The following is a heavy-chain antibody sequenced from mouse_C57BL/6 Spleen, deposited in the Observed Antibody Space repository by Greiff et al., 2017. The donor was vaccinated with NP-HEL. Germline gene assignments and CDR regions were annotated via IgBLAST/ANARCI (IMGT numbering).Heavy chain of an antibody. V-gene: IGHV1-69*01. D-gene: IGHD1-1*01. CDR3: ARYYGSSYNYAMDY. CDR1: GYTFTSYW. CDR2: IDPSDSYT. J-gene: IGHJ4*01. Sequence: QVQLQQSGAELVMPGASVKLSCKASGYTFTSYWMHWVKQRPGQGLEWIGEIDPSDSYTNYNQKFKGKSTLTVDKSSSTAYMQLSSLTSEDSAVYYCARYYGSSYNYAMDYWGQGTSVTVSS.